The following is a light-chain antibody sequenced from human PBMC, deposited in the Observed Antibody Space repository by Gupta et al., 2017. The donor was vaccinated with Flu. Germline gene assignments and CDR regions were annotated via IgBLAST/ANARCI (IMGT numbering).Light chain of an antibody. Sequence: DIVLIQSPATLSLSSGDRATLSCRASQSVGRHLAWYQHKPGRAPRLLMYDTSNRATGIPARFSGSGSGADFTLTISSLEPEDFAVYYCQQRSVWPLTFGGGTKVEIK. J-gene: IGKJ4*01. CDR2: DTS. V-gene: IGKV3-11*01. CDR1: QSVGRH. CDR3: QQRSVWPLT.